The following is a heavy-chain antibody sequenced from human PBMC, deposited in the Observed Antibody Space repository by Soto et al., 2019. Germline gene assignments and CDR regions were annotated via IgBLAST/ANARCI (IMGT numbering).Heavy chain of an antibody. CDR2: IWYDGSNK. CDR3: ARDSLRGYGEDDI. V-gene: IGHV3-33*01. Sequence: QVQLVESGGGVVQPGRSLRLSCAASGFTFSSYGMHWVRQAPGKGLEWVAVIWYDGSNKYYADSVKGRFTISRDNSKNTLYRQMNSLKAEDTAVYYCARDSLRGYGEDDIWGQGQWSPSLQ. CDR1: GFTFSSYG. J-gene: IGHJ3*02. D-gene: IGHD5-18*01.